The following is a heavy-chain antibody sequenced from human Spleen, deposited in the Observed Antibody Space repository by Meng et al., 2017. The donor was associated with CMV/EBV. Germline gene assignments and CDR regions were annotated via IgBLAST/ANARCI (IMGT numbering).Heavy chain of an antibody. J-gene: IGHJ4*02. V-gene: IGHV4-38-2*02. CDR3: ARARFDY. Sequence: SETLSLTCTVSGYSISSGYYWGWVRQPPRKGLEWIGSIYHSGSTYYNPSLKSRVTISVDTSKNQFSLKLSSVTAADTAVYYCARARFDYWGQGTLVTVSS. CDR2: IYHSGST. CDR1: GYSISSGYY.